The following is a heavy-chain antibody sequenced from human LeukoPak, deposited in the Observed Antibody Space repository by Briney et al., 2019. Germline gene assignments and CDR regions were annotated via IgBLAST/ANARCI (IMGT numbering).Heavy chain of an antibody. CDR2: IYYSGST. V-gene: IGHV4-59*12. CDR3: ARDRDYGSGSFYYYYYYMDV. J-gene: IGHJ6*03. CDR1: GGSISSYY. D-gene: IGHD3-10*01. Sequence: SETLSLTCTVSGGSISSYYWSWIRQPPGKGLEWIGYIYYSGSTNYNPSLKSRVTMSVDTSKNQFSLKLSSVTAADTAVYYCARDRDYGSGSFYYYYYYMDVWGKGTTVTVSS.